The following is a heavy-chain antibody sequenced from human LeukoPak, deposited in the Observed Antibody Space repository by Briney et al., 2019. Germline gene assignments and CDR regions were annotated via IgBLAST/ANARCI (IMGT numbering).Heavy chain of an antibody. D-gene: IGHD6-13*01. V-gene: IGHV3-43*01. J-gene: IGHJ4*02. CDR2: ISWEGSTT. Sequence: GGSLRLSCATSGFAFDDHTMHWVRQLPGKGLEWLSLISWEGSTTYYADSVKDRFTISRDTSKNSLYLQMNSLRTEDSALYYCAKARSSSWSYLESWGQGTLVTVSS. CDR3: AKARSSSWSYLES. CDR1: GFAFDDHT.